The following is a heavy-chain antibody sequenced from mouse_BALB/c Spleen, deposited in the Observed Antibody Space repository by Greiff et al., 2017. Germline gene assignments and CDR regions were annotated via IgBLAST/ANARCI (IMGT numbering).Heavy chain of an antibody. J-gene: IGHJ3*01. CDR3: ARRVYGTWFAY. CDR1: GFTFSSYG. V-gene: IGHV5-6*02. Sequence: EVKLVESGGDLVKPGGSLKLSCAASGFTFSSYGMSWVRQTPDKRLEWVATISSGGSYTYYPDSVKGRFTISRDNAKNTLYLQMSSLKSEDTAMYYCARRVYGTWFAYWGQGTLVTVSA. CDR2: ISSGGSYT. D-gene: IGHD2-1*01.